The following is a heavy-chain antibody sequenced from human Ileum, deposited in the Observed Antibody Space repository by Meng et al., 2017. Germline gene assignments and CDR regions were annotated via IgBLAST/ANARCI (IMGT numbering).Heavy chain of an antibody. V-gene: IGHV3-74*01. CDR1: GFTFRSYW. D-gene: IGHD1-26*01. CDR3: VRRGEVAATYRHFDN. CDR2: INGGETIT. J-gene: IGHJ4*02. Sequence: GSSLRLSFAASGFTFRSYWMHWVRQVPGKGLVWVSRINGGETITHYADSVKGRFTISTDNAKNTLYLQLNSLRGEDTAVYYWVRRGEVAATYRHFDNWGQGTLVTVSS.